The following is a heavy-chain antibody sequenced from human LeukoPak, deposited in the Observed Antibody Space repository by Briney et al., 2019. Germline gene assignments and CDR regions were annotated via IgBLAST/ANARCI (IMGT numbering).Heavy chain of an antibody. CDR1: GFTLSSYW. CDR3: ARGLMGGYPHFDF. V-gene: IGHV3-7*03. CDR2: IKQDGSEN. Sequence: GGCLRLSCAASGFTLSSYWMSWVRQAPGNGLEWVANIKQDGSENYYGDSVNGRFSISRDNAKNSLYQQMNSLRAEDAAFYYCARGLMGGYPHFDFWGQGVLVTVSS. J-gene: IGHJ4*02. D-gene: IGHD3-22*01.